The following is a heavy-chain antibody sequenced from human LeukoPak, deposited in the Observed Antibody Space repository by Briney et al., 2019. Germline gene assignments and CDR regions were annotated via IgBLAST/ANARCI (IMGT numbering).Heavy chain of an antibody. CDR3: RFYTSGSDY. J-gene: IGHJ4*02. D-gene: IGHD3-22*01. CDR1: GFTFSTSA. V-gene: IGHV3-23*01. Sequence: GGSLRLSCEVFGFTFSTSAVSWVRQAPGKGLEWVSGIRASDDSTYYVDSVKGRFTVSRDNSKNTMYLQMSSLRVEDTAVYYCRFYTSGSDYWGQGTLVTVSS. CDR2: IRASDDST.